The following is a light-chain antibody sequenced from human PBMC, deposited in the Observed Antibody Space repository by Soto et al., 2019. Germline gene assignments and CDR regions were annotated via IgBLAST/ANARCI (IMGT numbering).Light chain of an antibody. CDR1: SGDVGGYDY. V-gene: IGLV2-14*01. J-gene: IGLJ1*01. CDR3: SSHTSGSTRG. Sequence: QSVLTQPASVSGSPWQSIAISCTCTSGDVGGYDYVSWYQQHPDKAPKLMIYEVTKRPSWVSNRFSGSKSGNTASLTISGLQPEDEADYYCSSHTSGSTRGFGSGTKVTVL. CDR2: EVT.